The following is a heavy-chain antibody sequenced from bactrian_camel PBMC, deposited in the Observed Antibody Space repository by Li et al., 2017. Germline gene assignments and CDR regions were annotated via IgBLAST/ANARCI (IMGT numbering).Heavy chain of an antibody. CDR2: IVTGGETT. V-gene: IGHV3S30*01. CDR3: VAFGGECVSSY. D-gene: IGHD1*01. CDR1: GFTFSNYA. J-gene: IGHJ4*01. Sequence: QLVESGGGSVTAGGSLRLSCVASGFTFSNYAMSWVRQAPGKGLEWVSIIVTGGETTFCADSVKGRFTISQDNSKNARYLEMNSLITDDTGVYTCVAFGGECVSSYWGQGTQVTVS.